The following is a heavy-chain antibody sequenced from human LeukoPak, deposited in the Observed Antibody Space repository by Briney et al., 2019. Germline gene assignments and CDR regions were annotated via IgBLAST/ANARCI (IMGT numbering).Heavy chain of an antibody. V-gene: IGHV3-21*01. CDR3: ARDRNSGYSGYAFDC. J-gene: IGHJ4*02. Sequence: GGSLRLSCAASGFTFSTYTMNWVRQAPGKGLEWVSSISTSSSYIYYADSVKGRFTISRDNAKNSLYLQMNSLRAEDTAVYYCARDRNSGYSGYAFDCWGQGTLVTVSS. D-gene: IGHD5-12*01. CDR2: ISTSSSYI. CDR1: GFTFSTYT.